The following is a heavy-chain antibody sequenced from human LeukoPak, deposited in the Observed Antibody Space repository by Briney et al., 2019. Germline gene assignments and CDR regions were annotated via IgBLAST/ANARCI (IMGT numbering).Heavy chain of an antibody. CDR3: ARDRGSNGGLDY. D-gene: IGHD4-23*01. CDR1: GGSISPYY. J-gene: IGHJ4*02. V-gene: IGHV4-59*01. Sequence: PSETLSLTCFVSGGSISPYYWSWIRQPPGKGLGWIAYINYSGTLKYNPSLKSRVTISVDTSKNQFSLKMTSVTAADTAVYFCARDRGSNGGLDYWGQGTLVTVSS. CDR2: INYSGTL.